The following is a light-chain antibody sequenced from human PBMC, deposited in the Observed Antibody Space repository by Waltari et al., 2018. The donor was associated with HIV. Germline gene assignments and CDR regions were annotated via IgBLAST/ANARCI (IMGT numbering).Light chain of an antibody. CDR1: QSVTSY. CDR3: QQRSNWPLT. Sequence: EIVLTQSPATLSLSPGDRATLSCRASQSVTSYLAWYQQKQGQAPRLLIYDASNRATGIPARFSGSGSGTDFTLTISSLEPEDFAVYYCQQRSNWPLTFGPGTKVDIK. J-gene: IGKJ3*01. CDR2: DAS. V-gene: IGKV3-11*01.